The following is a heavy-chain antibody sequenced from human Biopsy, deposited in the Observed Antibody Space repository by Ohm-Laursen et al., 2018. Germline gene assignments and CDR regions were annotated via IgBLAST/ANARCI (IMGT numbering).Heavy chain of an antibody. J-gene: IGHJ4*02. Sequence: SLRLSCAASGFSFRIYYMTWVRQAPGKGLDWVSSIDSSAASTFYADSVKGRFTISRDNSKNTLFLQMNSLRAADTAIYYCASDLNGDPSAFDYWGQGTPVTVSS. CDR2: IDSSAAST. CDR1: GFSFRIYY. V-gene: IGHV3-23*01. CDR3: ASDLNGDPSAFDY. D-gene: IGHD4-17*01.